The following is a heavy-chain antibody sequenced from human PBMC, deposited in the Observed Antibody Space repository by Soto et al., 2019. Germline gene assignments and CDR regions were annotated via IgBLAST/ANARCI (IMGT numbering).Heavy chain of an antibody. CDR3: ARETGGSHPRYFDF. CDR2: TSYSGTT. CDR1: GASINSYY. D-gene: IGHD1-26*01. V-gene: IGHV4-59*01. Sequence: QVQLQESGPGLVKPSETLPLTCTVSGASINSYYWSWIRQPPGKGLEWIAYTSYSGTTNYNPSLKSRVTISIDSSKNQLSLKLSSVTAADTAVFYCARETGGSHPRYFDFWGQGTLVTVSS. J-gene: IGHJ4*02.